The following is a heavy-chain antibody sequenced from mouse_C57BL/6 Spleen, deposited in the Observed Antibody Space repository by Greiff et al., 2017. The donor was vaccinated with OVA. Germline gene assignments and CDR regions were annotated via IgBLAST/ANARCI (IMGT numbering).Heavy chain of an antibody. Sequence: VQLQQPGAELVMPGASVKLSCKASGYTFTSYWMHWVKQRPGQGLEWIGEIDPSDSYTNYNQKFKGKSTLTVDKSSSTAYMQLSSLTSEDSAVYYCARGGYYYGPFDDWGQGTTLTVSS. V-gene: IGHV1-69*01. CDR2: IDPSDSYT. D-gene: IGHD1-1*01. J-gene: IGHJ2*01. CDR3: ARGGYYYGPFDD. CDR1: GYTFTSYW.